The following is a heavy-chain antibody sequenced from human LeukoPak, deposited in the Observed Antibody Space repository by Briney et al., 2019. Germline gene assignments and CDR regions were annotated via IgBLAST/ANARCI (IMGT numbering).Heavy chain of an antibody. V-gene: IGHV3-23*01. Sequence: GGSLRLSCAASGFTFSSYSMTWVRQAPGKGLEWVSAISGSGGSTYYADSVKGRFTISRDNSKNTLYLQMNSLRAEDTAVYYCAKGPQLGYYSFFDDYWGQGTLVTVSS. D-gene: IGHD5-12*01. CDR2: ISGSGGST. CDR1: GFTFSSYS. CDR3: AKGPQLGYYSFFDDY. J-gene: IGHJ4*02.